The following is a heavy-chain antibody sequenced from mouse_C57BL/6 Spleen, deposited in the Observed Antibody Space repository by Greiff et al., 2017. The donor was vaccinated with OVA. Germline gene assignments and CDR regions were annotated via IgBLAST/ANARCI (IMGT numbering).Heavy chain of an antibody. CDR1: GFTFSSYT. J-gene: IGHJ2*01. V-gene: IGHV5-9*01. CDR3: ARLGYYGSSLGY. Sequence: EVKVVESGGGLVKPGGSLKLSCAASGFTFSSYTMSWVRQTPEKRLEWVATISGGGGNTYYPDSVKGRFTISRDNAKNTLYLQMSSLRSEDTALYYCARLGYYGSSLGYWGQGTTLTVSS. CDR2: ISGGGGNT. D-gene: IGHD1-1*01.